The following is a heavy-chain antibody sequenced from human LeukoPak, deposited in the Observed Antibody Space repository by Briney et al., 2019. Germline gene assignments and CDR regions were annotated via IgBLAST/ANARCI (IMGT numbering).Heavy chain of an antibody. J-gene: IGHJ4*02. CDR3: ARGGDGDVLLWFGELCYFDY. V-gene: IGHV3-30-3*01. CDR1: GFTFSSYA. D-gene: IGHD3-10*01. Sequence: GGSLRLSCAASGFTFSSYAMHWVRQAPGKGLEWVAVISYDGSNKYYADSVKGRFTISRDNSKNTLYLQMNSLRAEDTAVYYCARGGDGDVLLWFGELCYFDYWGQGTLVTVSS. CDR2: ISYDGSNK.